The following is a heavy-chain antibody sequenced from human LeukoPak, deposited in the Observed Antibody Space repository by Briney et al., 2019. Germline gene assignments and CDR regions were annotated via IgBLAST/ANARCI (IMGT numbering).Heavy chain of an antibody. CDR2: ISYDRSNK. D-gene: IGHD1-26*01. CDR1: GFTFSTYG. Sequence: PGRSLRLSCAASGFTFSTYGMHWVRQVPGKGLDWVAIISYDRSNKYYADSVKGRFTISRDNAKNSLYLQMNSLRAEDTAVYYCARGHYWEGSTAYFDLWGRGTLVTVSS. J-gene: IGHJ2*01. CDR3: ARGHYWEGSTAYFDL. V-gene: IGHV3-30*03.